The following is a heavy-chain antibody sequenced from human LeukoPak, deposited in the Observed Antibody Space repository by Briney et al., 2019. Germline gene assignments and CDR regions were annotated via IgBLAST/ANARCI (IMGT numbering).Heavy chain of an antibody. V-gene: IGHV3-23*01. CDR3: ANSEDYYAPFDI. Sequence: GGSLRLSCAASGFTFSNYAVSWVRQAPGKGLEWVSSMSTSGNTYYADSVKGHFTISRDNSKNTLYLQMNSLRAEDTAVYYCANSEDYYAPFDIWGQGTMVTVSS. CDR2: MSTSGNT. D-gene: IGHD3-10*01. CDR1: GFTFSNYA. J-gene: IGHJ3*02.